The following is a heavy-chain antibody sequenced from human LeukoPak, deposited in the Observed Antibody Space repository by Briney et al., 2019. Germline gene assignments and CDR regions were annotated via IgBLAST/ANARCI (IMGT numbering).Heavy chain of an antibody. CDR2: INWNGGST. CDR1: GFTFDDYG. D-gene: IGHD3-10*01. CDR3: ARGARGVSGYYFDF. J-gene: IGHJ4*02. Sequence: GGSLRLSCAASGFTFDDYGMSWVRHAPGKGLEWVSGINWNGGSTGYADSVKGRFTISRDNAKNSLYLQMNSLGAEDTALYYWARGARGVSGYYFDFWGQGTLVTVSS. V-gene: IGHV3-20*04.